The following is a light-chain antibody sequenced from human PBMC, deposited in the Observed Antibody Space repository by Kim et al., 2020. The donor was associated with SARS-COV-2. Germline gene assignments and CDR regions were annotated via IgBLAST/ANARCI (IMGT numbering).Light chain of an antibody. Sequence: QSITISCTGTSSDVGGYNYVSWYQQHPGKAPKLMIYDVSKRPSGVSNRFSGSKSGNTASLTISGLQAEDEADYYCSSYTSSSTPYVSGTGTKVTVL. CDR3: SSYTSSSTPYV. CDR2: DVS. J-gene: IGLJ1*01. CDR1: SSDVGGYNY. V-gene: IGLV2-14*04.